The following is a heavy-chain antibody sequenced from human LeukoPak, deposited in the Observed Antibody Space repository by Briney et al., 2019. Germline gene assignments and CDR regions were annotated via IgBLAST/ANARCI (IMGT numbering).Heavy chain of an antibody. CDR3: ATDETQGNDYVWGSYRYNAFDI. CDR1: GYTFTGYY. Sequence: GASVKVSCKASGYTFTGYYMHWVRQAPGQGLEWMGWINPNSGGTNYVQKFQGRVTMTRDTSISTAYMELSRLRSDDTAVYYCATDETQGNDYVWGSYRYNAFDIWGQGTMVTVSS. J-gene: IGHJ3*02. D-gene: IGHD3-16*02. V-gene: IGHV1-2*02. CDR2: INPNSGGT.